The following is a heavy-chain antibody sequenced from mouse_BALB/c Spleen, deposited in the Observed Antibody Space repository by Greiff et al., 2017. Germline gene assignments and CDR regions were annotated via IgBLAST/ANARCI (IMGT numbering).Heavy chain of an antibody. CDR1: GDSITSGY. Sequence: EVKVVESGPSLVKPSQTLSLTCSVTGDSITSGYWNWIRKFPGNKLEYMGYISYSGSTYYNPSLKSRISITRDTSKNQYYLQLNSVTTEDTATYYCARFGYYGSSFYYFDYWGQGTTLTVSS. V-gene: IGHV3-8*02. J-gene: IGHJ2*01. CDR2: ISYSGST. CDR3: ARFGYYGSSFYYFDY. D-gene: IGHD1-1*01.